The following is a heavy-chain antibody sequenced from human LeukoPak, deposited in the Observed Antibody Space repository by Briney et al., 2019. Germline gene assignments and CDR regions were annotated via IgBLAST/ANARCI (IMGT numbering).Heavy chain of an antibody. D-gene: IGHD3-16*02. CDR3: ARDHINVNAFDI. J-gene: IGHJ3*02. Sequence: GALRLSCAGSGFTATTNYVSWVRQPPGKGLEWVSVIYSSGSTSYADSVKGRFTISRDSSKNTVYLQMNSLRAEDTAVYYCARDHINVNAFDIWGQGTMVTVSS. CDR2: IYSSGST. CDR1: GFTATTNY. V-gene: IGHV3-53*01.